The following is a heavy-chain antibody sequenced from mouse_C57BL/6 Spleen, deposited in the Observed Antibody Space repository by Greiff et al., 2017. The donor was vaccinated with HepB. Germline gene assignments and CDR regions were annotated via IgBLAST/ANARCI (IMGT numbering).Heavy chain of an antibody. Sequence: VQLQQPGAELVKPGASVKLSCKASGYTFTSYWMQWVKQRPGQGLEWIGEIDPSDSYTNYNQKFKGKATLTVDTSSSTAYMQLSSLTSDDSAVYYCARVHYGSSLYAMDYWGQGTSVTVSS. CDR2: IDPSDSYT. J-gene: IGHJ4*01. CDR3: ARVHYGSSLYAMDY. V-gene: IGHV1-50*01. CDR1: GYTFTSYW. D-gene: IGHD1-1*01.